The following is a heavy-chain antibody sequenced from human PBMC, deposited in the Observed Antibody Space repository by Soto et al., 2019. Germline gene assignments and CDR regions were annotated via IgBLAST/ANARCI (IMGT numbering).Heavy chain of an antibody. J-gene: IGHJ4*02. CDR2: VKSDGSST. V-gene: IGHV3-74*01. CDR3: ARATWNSY. Sequence: GGSLRLSCAASGFTFSSYWMHWVRQAPGKGLVWVSRVKSDGSSTSYADSVKGRFTISRDNAKNTLYLQMNSLRAEDTAVYYCARATWNSYWGQGTLVTVSS. D-gene: IGHD1-7*01. CDR1: GFTFSSYW.